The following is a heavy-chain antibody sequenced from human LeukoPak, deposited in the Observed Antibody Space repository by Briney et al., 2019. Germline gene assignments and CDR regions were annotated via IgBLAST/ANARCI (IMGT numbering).Heavy chain of an antibody. CDR1: GYTFTNYG. D-gene: IGHD1-26*01. Sequence: ASVKVSCKASGYTFTNYGISWVRQAPGQGLEWMGYIITYNGNTNYAQNLQGRVTMTTDTSTSTVYMELRSLRSDDTAVYYCAFSSYYLQGNYYYMDVWGKGTTVTVSS. CDR2: IITYNGNT. V-gene: IGHV1-18*01. J-gene: IGHJ6*03. CDR3: AFSSYYLQGNYYYMDV.